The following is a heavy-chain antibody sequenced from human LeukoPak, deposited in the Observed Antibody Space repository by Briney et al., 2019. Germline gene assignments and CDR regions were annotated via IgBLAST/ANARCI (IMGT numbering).Heavy chain of an antibody. CDR2: IIPIFGTA. CDR3: ATVPLTYDFWSGTFDY. Sequence: SVKVSCKASGGTFSSYAISWVRQAPGQGLEWMGGIIPIFGTANYAQKFQGRVTITTDESTSTAYMELSSLRSEDTAVYYCATVPLTYDFWSGTFDYWGQGTLVTVSS. V-gene: IGHV1-69*05. CDR1: GGTFSSYA. J-gene: IGHJ4*02. D-gene: IGHD3-3*01.